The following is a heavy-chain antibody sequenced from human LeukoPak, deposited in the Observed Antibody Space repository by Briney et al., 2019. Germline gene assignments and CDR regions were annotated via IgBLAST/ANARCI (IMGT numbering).Heavy chain of an antibody. J-gene: IGHJ6*02. D-gene: IGHD2-2*01. Sequence: ASVKVSCKASGYTFTSYYMHWVRQAPGQGLEWMGIINPSGGSTSYAQKFQGRVTMTRDTSTSTVYMELSSLRSEDTAVYYCARSGDYVVVPAAMPDYGMDVWGQGTTVTVSS. CDR2: INPSGGST. CDR1: GYTFTSYY. V-gene: IGHV1-46*01. CDR3: ARSGDYVVVPAAMPDYGMDV.